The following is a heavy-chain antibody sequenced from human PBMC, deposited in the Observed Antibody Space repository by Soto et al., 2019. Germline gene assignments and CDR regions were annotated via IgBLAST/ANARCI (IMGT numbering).Heavy chain of an antibody. D-gene: IGHD2-15*01. V-gene: IGHV1-69*12. CDR1: VGTFSSYA. Sequence: QVQLVQSGAEVKKPGSSVKVSCKASVGTFSSYAISWVRQAPGQGLEWMGGIIPIFGTANYAQKLQGRVTIPAHDSTRTAYMELNSLRSGETAGYCCARHTGGRGYYCGRVVWGQGPTVTVSS. CDR3: ARHTGGRGYYCGRVV. J-gene: IGHJ6*02. CDR2: IIPIFGTA.